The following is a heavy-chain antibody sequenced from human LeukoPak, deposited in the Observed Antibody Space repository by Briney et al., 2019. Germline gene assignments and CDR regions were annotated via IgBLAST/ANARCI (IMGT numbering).Heavy chain of an antibody. CDR2: IYYSGNT. D-gene: IGHD3-10*01. Sequence: PSETLSLTCTVSGGSVTSYYWSWVRQPPRKGLEWIGDIYYSGNTNYNPSLKSRVTISVDTSKNQFSLKLTSVTAADTAVYYCARHGGITMVRGVLSAFDIWGQGTMVTVSS. V-gene: IGHV4-59*08. CDR1: GGSVTSYY. CDR3: ARHGGITMVRGVLSAFDI. J-gene: IGHJ3*02.